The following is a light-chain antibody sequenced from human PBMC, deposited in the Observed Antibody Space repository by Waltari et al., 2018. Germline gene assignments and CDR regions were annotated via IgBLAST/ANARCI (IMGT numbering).Light chain of an antibody. V-gene: IGKV3-20*01. CDR1: ESISRY. Sequence: EIVLPQSPGTLSLSPGDGATLSCRDSESISRYLAWYQQKPGRAPRLLIYAASSRATGIPDRFSGSGSGTDFSLTISRLEPEDFAVYYCQHHLRLPATFGQGTKVEIK. CDR2: AAS. J-gene: IGKJ1*01. CDR3: QHHLRLPAT.